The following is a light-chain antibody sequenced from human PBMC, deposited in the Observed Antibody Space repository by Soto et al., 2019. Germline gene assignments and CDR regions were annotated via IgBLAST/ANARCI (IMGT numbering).Light chain of an antibody. CDR2: GAS. Sequence: EIVMAQSPATLSVSPGEGATLSCRASESVSISLAWYQHKPGQPPRLLIHGASTRASGIPPRFSGSGSGTEFTLTISGLQPDDYATYYCQQYYTSSWTFGQGTKVDI. CDR1: ESVSIS. CDR3: QQYYTSSWT. J-gene: IGKJ1*01. V-gene: IGKV3D-15*01.